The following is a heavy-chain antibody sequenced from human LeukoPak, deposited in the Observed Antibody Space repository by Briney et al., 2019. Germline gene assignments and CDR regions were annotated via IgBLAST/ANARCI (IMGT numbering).Heavy chain of an antibody. CDR2: ISSSGSNI. V-gene: IGHV3-48*03. Sequence: GGSLRLSCAASGFTFSSYAMSWVRQAPGKGLEWVSYISSSGSNIYYADSVKGRFTISRDNAKNSLYLQMNSLRAEDTAVYYCARGWISDSFDYWGQGTLVTVSS. J-gene: IGHJ4*02. CDR1: GFTFSSYA. D-gene: IGHD5-12*01. CDR3: ARGWISDSFDY.